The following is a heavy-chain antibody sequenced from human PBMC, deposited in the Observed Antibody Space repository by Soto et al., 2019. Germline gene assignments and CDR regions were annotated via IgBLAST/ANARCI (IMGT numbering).Heavy chain of an antibody. CDR1: SGSFSGYY. Sequence: PSETLSLTCAVYSGSFSGYYWSWIRQPPGKGLEWIGEINHSGSTTNNPSLKSRVTISVDTSKNQFSLKLSSVTAAATAVYSGGSETMGSICGVDNWFDPWGQGTLVTVSS. V-gene: IGHV4-34*01. D-gene: IGHD3-3*01. J-gene: IGHJ5*02. CDR3: GSETMGSICGVDNWFDP. CDR2: INHSGST.